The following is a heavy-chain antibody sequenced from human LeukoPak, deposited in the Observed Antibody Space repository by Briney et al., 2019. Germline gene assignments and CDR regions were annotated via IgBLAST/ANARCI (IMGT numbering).Heavy chain of an antibody. J-gene: IGHJ4*02. CDR2: IRYDGSNK. CDR3: AKDQVGATVGALGY. D-gene: IGHD1-26*01. CDR1: GFTFSSYG. Sequence: TGGSLRLSCAASGFTFSSYGMHWVRQAPGKGLEGVAFIRYDGSNKYYADSVKGRFTISRDNSKNTLYLQMNSLRAEDTAVYHCAKDQVGATVGALGYWGQGTLVTVSS. V-gene: IGHV3-30*02.